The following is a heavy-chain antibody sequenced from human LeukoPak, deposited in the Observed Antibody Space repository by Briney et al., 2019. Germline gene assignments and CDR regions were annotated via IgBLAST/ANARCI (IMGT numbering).Heavy chain of an antibody. CDR1: GFTFDDYA. CDR3: AKGGAVVPAAFDY. Sequence: GGSLRLSCAASGFTFDDYAMHWVRQAPGKGLEGVSGISWNSGSIGYADSVKGRFTISRDNAKNSLYLQMNSLRAEDTALYYCAKGGAVVPAAFDYWGQGTLVTVSS. J-gene: IGHJ4*02. D-gene: IGHD2-2*01. CDR2: ISWNSGSI. V-gene: IGHV3-9*01.